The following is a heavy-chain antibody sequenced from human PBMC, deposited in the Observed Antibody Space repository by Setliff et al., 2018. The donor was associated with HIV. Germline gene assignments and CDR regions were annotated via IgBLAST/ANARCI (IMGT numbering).Heavy chain of an antibody. Sequence: ASVKVSCKTSGYDFRRYGIAWVRQVPGHGLEWMGWISAYNGNTNYAQKLQGRVTMTTDTSTSTAYMELRSLRSDDTAVYYCARVVVRGVTFIAEYFQHWGQGTLVTVSS. CDR1: GYDFRRYG. CDR2: ISAYNGNT. D-gene: IGHD3-10*01. CDR3: ARVVVRGVTFIAEYFQH. J-gene: IGHJ1*01. V-gene: IGHV1-18*01.